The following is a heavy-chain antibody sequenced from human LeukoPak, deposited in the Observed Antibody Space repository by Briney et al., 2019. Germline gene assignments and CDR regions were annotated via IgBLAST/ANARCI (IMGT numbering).Heavy chain of an antibody. CDR2: IYYSGST. CDR1: GGSISSGGYY. J-gene: IGHJ6*02. Sequence: SQTLSLTCTVSGGSISSGGYYWSWIRQHPGKGLEWIGYIYYSGSTYYNPSLKSRVTISVDTSKNQFSLKLSSVTAADTAVYYWARDRWKSGSWDYYGMDVWGQGATVTVSS. D-gene: IGHD6-13*01. CDR3: ARDRWKSGSWDYYGMDV. V-gene: IGHV4-31*03.